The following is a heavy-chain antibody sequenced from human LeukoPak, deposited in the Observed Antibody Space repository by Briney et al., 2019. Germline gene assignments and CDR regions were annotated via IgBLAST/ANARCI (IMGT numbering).Heavy chain of an antibody. CDR2: IHYSGST. D-gene: IGHD2-21*02. J-gene: IGHJ4*02. Sequence: PSETLSLTCSVSGGSISGCYWNWIRQPPGRGLEWIGYIHYSGSTDYNPSLKSRVTISVDTSKNQFSLRLSSVTAADTAVYYCARLIHGRVVTAIEQWGQGVLVTVSS. V-gene: IGHV4-59*01. CDR1: GGSISGCY. CDR3: ARLIHGRVVTAIEQ.